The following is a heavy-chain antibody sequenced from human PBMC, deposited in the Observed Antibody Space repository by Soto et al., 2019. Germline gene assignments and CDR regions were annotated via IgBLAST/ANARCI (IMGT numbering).Heavy chain of an antibody. D-gene: IGHD2-2*02. CDR1: GFTFSSYA. Sequence: PGGSLRLSCAASGFTFSSYAMHWVRQAPGKGLEWVAVISYDGSNKYYADSVKGRFTISRDNSKNTLYLQMNSLRAEDTAVYYCARDPVYCSSTSCYKLSWFDPWGQGTLVTVSS. V-gene: IGHV3-30-3*01. J-gene: IGHJ5*02. CDR3: ARDPVYCSSTSCYKLSWFDP. CDR2: ISYDGSNK.